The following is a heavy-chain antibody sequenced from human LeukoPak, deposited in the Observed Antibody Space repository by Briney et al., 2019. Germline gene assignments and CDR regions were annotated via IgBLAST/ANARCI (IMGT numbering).Heavy chain of an antibody. V-gene: IGHV3-23*01. Sequence: PGGSLRLSCAASGFTFSSCAMSWVRQAPGKGLEWVSGISGSGVSTYYADSVKGRFTISRDNSKNALYLQMSSLRAEDTAVYYCAKIPQTTSVGYFDYWGQGNLVTVSS. CDR3: AKIPQTTSVGYFDY. CDR1: GFTFSSCA. CDR2: ISGSGVST. J-gene: IGHJ4*02. D-gene: IGHD4-17*01.